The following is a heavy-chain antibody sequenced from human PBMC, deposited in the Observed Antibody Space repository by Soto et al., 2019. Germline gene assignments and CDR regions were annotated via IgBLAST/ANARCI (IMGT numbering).Heavy chain of an antibody. J-gene: IGHJ4*02. Sequence: GASVNVSCKASGSTFTSYHMTWVRQAPGQGLEWMGIINPSDGMTSYAQKFQGRVTMTRDTSTSTVYMELSSLRSEDTAVYYCAREATSFDYWGQGTLVTVSS. D-gene: IGHD5-12*01. CDR3: AREATSFDY. CDR1: GSTFTSYH. CDR2: INPSDGMT. V-gene: IGHV1-46*01.